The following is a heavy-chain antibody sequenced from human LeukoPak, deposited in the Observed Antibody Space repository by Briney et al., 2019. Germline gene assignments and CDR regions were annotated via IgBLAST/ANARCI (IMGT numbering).Heavy chain of an antibody. Sequence: GGSLRLSCAASGFSFSSYAMSWVRQAPGKGLEWVSYINSRGSTIYYADSVKGRFTISRDNAKNSLFLQMNSLRAEDTAVSYCAREGSGSYYWYFDLWGRGTLVTVSS. J-gene: IGHJ2*01. CDR3: AREGSGSYYWYFDL. CDR2: INSRGSTI. V-gene: IGHV3-48*03. D-gene: IGHD1-26*01. CDR1: GFSFSSYA.